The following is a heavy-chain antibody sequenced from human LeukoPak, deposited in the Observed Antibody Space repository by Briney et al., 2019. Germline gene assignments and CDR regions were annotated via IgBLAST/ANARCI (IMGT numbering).Heavy chain of an antibody. D-gene: IGHD3-22*01. CDR1: GGSISSSSYY. V-gene: IGHV4-39*07. CDR2: IFYTGST. J-gene: IGHJ3*02. CDR3: ASFVTLQTSSGYYYVGGDAFDI. Sequence: PSETLSLTCTVSGGSISSSSYYWGWIRQPPGKGLEWIGNIFYTGSTNYNPSLKSRVTISVDTSKNQFSLKLSSVTAADTAVYYCASFVTLQTSSGYYYVGGDAFDIWGQGTMVTVSS.